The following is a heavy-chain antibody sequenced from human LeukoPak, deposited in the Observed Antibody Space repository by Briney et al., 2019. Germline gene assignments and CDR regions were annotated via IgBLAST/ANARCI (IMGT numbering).Heavy chain of an antibody. D-gene: IGHD6-13*01. CDR2: IYHSGST. Sequence: SQTLSLTCTVSGGSISSGGYDWSWIRQPPGKGLDWIGYIYHSGSTNYNPSLKSRVTISVDTSKNQFSLKLSSVTAADTAVYYCAREEQQLNDGSAGFDPWGQVPLVTVSS. J-gene: IGHJ5*02. CDR1: GGSISSGGYD. V-gene: IGHV4-30-2*01. CDR3: AREEQQLNDGSAGFDP.